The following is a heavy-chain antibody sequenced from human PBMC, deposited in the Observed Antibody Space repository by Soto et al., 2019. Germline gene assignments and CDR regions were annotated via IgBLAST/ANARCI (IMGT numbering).Heavy chain of an antibody. V-gene: IGHV3-30-3*01. CDR3: ARDEYGYILYYFDY. CDR1: GFTFSSYA. D-gene: IGHD5-12*01. Sequence: SLRLSCAASGFTFSSYAMHWVRQAPGKGLEWVAVISYDGSNKYYADSVKGRFTISRDNSKNTLYLQMNSLRAEDTAVYYCARDEYGYILYYFDYWGQGTLVTVSS. J-gene: IGHJ4*02. CDR2: ISYDGSNK.